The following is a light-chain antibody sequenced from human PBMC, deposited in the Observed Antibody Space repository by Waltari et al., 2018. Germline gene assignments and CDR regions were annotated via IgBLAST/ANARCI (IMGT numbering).Light chain of an antibody. V-gene: IGLV2-14*01. CDR2: EVS. J-gene: IGLJ1*01. Sequence: QSALTQPASVSGSPGQSITISCTGTSSDVGAYTFLSWYQQHPGKAPHLIIYEVSERPPGVSNRFSGSKSDNTASLTISGLQAEDEADYYCSSYTTSTAPGVFGAGTKVTVL. CDR1: SSDVGAYTF. CDR3: SSYTTSTAPGV.